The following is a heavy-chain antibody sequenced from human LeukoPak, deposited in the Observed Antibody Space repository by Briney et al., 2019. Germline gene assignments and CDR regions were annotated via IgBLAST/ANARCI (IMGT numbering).Heavy chain of an antibody. CDR3: ARAADYDILTGPYYFDY. CDR2: IYYSGST. J-gene: IGHJ4*02. V-gene: IGHV4-39*07. CDR1: GGSISSSSYY. Sequence: PSETLSLTCTVSGGSISSSSYYWGWIRQPPGKGLEWIGSIYYSGSTYYNPSLKSRVTISVDTSKNQFSLKLSSVTAADTAMYYCARAADYDILTGPYYFDYWGQGTLVTVSS. D-gene: IGHD3-9*01.